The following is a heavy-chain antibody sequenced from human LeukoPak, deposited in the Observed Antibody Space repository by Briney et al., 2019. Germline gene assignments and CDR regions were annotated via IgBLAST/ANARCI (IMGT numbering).Heavy chain of an antibody. D-gene: IGHD3-9*01. CDR3: AKDTRYDISTGYYRRMYYGMDV. CDR2: ISYDGSNK. CDR1: GFTFSSYG. V-gene: IGHV3-30*18. Sequence: GRSLRLSCAASGFTFSSYGMHWVRQAPGKGLEWVAVISYDGSNKYYADSVKGRFTISRDNSKNTLYLQMNSLRAEDTAVYYCAKDTRYDISTGYYRRMYYGMDVWGQGTTVTVSS. J-gene: IGHJ6*02.